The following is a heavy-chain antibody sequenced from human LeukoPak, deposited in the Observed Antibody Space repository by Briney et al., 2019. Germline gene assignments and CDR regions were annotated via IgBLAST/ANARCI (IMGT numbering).Heavy chain of an antibody. J-gene: IGHJ4*02. CDR1: GGSISSGDYY. D-gene: IGHD5/OR15-5a*01. CDR2: IYYSGST. V-gene: IGHV4-30-4*01. Sequence: SQTLSLTCTVSGGSISSGDYYWSWIRPPPGKGLEWIGYIYYSGSTYYNPSLKSRVTISLDTSKNQFFLKLSSVTAADTAVYYCASRSTTAFHYWGQGTLVTVSS. CDR3: ASRSTTAFHY.